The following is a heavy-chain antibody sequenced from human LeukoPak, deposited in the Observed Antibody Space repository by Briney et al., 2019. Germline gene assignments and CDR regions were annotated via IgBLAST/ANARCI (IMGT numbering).Heavy chain of an antibody. CDR2: ISSSSSTI. D-gene: IGHD3-22*01. CDR1: GFTFSSYS. V-gene: IGHV3-48*01. J-gene: IGHJ4*02. CDR3: ARAAYYYDSSGYYY. Sequence: GGSLRLSCAASGFTFSSYSMNWVRQAPGKGLEWVSYISSSSSTIYYADSVKGRFTISRDNAKNSLYLQTNSLRAEDTAVYYCARAAYYYDSSGYYYWGQGTLVTVSS.